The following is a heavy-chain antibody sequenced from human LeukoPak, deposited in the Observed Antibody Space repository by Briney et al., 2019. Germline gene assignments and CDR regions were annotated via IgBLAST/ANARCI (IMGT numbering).Heavy chain of an antibody. Sequence: GSLRLSCAASGFTFSDYYMSWIRQPPGKGLEWIGSIFYSGSTYYNPSLKSRVTISVDTSKNQFSLKLSSVTAADTAVYYCARGLRDGYNPTVYFDYWGQGTLVTVSS. D-gene: IGHD5-24*01. J-gene: IGHJ4*02. V-gene: IGHV4-38-2*01. CDR1: GFTFSDYY. CDR2: IFYSGST. CDR3: ARGLRDGYNPTVYFDY.